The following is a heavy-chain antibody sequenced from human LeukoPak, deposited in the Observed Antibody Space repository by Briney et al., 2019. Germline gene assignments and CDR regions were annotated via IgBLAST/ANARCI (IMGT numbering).Heavy chain of an antibody. CDR1: GFTFSTYA. J-gene: IGHJ3*02. D-gene: IGHD4-17*01. CDR3: ARDGDYRKGAAFDI. V-gene: IGHV3-33*08. CDR2: IWYDGSNI. Sequence: GGSLRLSCAASGFTFSTYAMHWVRQAPGKGLDWVAVIWYDGSNIHYADSVKGRFTISRDNSKNTLYLQMNSLRVEDTAVYYCARDGDYRKGAAFDIWGQGTMVTVSS.